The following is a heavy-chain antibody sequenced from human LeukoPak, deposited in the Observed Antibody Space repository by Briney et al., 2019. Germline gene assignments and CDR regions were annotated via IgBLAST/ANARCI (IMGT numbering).Heavy chain of an antibody. J-gene: IGHJ6*02. CDR3: ASTVEYYPPLLYYYYGMDV. CDR2: INHSGST. Sequence: SETLSLTCTVSGGSISSSSYYWGWIRQPPGTGLEWLGEINHSGSTNYNPSLKSRVTISVDTSKNQFSLKLSSVTAADTAVYYCASTVEYYPPLLYYYYGMDVWGQGTTVTVSS. D-gene: IGHD2/OR15-2a*01. CDR1: GGSISSSSYY. V-gene: IGHV4-39*07.